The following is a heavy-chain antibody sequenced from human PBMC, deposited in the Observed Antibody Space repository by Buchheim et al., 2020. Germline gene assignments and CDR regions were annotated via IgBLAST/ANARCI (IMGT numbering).Heavy chain of an antibody. D-gene: IGHD2-8*01. Sequence: QVQLVQSGFELKKSGASVKVSCKASGYPFINFGISWVRQAPGQGLEWMGWFNTYNLKPTYAQKFQGRVAMTIDRSTSTAYMELRSLRSDDTAVYYCARVEGMRVYYYGMDVWGQGTT. CDR2: FNTYNLKP. V-gene: IGHV1-18*01. CDR3: ARVEGMRVYYYGMDV. CDR1: GYPFINFG. J-gene: IGHJ6*02.